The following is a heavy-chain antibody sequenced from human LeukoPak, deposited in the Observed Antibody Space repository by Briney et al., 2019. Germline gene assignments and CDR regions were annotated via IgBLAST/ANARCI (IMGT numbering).Heavy chain of an antibody. CDR2: INPNSGGT. Sequence: ASVKVSCKASGYTFTGYYIHWVRQAPGQGLEWMGWINPNSGGTNYAQKLQGRVTMTTDTSTSTAYMELRSLRSDDTAVYYCAVGYGDYSPSWDYWGQGTLVTVSS. CDR3: AVGYGDYSPSWDY. V-gene: IGHV1-2*02. CDR1: GYTFTGYY. J-gene: IGHJ4*02. D-gene: IGHD4-17*01.